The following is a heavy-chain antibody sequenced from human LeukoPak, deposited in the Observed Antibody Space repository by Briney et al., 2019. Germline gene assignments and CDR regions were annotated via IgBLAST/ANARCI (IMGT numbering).Heavy chain of an antibody. V-gene: IGHV3-21*01. CDR1: GFTFSSYS. CDR3: AREGNYDFWSGYLDYYYYGMDV. Sequence: GGSLRLSCAASGFTFSSYSMNWVRQAPGKGLEWVSSISSSSSYIYYADSVKGRFTISRDNAKNSLYLQMNSLRAEDTAVYYCAREGNYDFWSGYLDYYYYGMDVWGQGTTVTVS. D-gene: IGHD3-3*01. CDR2: ISSSSSYI. J-gene: IGHJ6*02.